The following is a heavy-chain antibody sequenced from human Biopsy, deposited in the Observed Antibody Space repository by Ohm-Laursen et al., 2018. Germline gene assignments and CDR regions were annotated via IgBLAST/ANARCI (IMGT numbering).Heavy chain of an antibody. Sequence: SLRLFCAASGFTFINYGMQRVRQAPGKGLEWVAFIFYDGSNTYYADSVKGRFTISRDNSRDTLYLQMSSLRAEDTAVYYCAKDRYNYTPIGGFSMDVWGQGTTVTVSS. D-gene: IGHD5-18*01. CDR2: IFYDGSNT. V-gene: IGHV3-30*18. CDR1: GFTFINYG. J-gene: IGHJ6*02. CDR3: AKDRYNYTPIGGFSMDV.